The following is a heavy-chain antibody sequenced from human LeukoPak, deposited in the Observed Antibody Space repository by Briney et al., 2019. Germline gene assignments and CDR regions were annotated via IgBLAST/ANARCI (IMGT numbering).Heavy chain of an antibody. V-gene: IGHV3-23*01. Sequence: GGSLRLSCAASGFTFSSYAMSWVRQAPGKGLEWVSAISGSGGSTYYADSVKGRFTISRDNSKNTLYLQMNSLRAEDTAVYYCVKEVGFIVGATRFDYWGQGTLVTVSS. D-gene: IGHD1-26*01. J-gene: IGHJ4*02. CDR2: ISGSGGST. CDR1: GFTFSSYA. CDR3: VKEVGFIVGATRFDY.